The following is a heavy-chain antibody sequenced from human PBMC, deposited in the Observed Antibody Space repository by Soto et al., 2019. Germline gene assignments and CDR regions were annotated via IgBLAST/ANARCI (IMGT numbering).Heavy chain of an antibody. D-gene: IGHD2-2*01. CDR2: ISSSSSYI. V-gene: IGHV3-21*01. CDR3: ARRPPTVVPAASEYFQH. CDR1: GFTFSSYS. J-gene: IGHJ1*01. Sequence: GGSLRLSCAASGFTFSSYSMNWVRQAPGKGLEWVSSISSSSSYIYYADSVKGRFTISRDNAKNSLYLQMNSLRAEDTAVYYCARRPPTVVPAASEYFQHWGQGTMVTVYS.